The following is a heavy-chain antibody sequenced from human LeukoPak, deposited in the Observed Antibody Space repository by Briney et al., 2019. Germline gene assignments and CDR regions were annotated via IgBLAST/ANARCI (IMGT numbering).Heavy chain of an antibody. V-gene: IGHV1-69*13. D-gene: IGHD4-17*01. CDR1: GGTFSSYA. CDR3: ARDGVLYGDFPPLDY. J-gene: IGHJ4*02. CDR2: IIPIFGTA. Sequence: ASVKVSCKASGGTFSSYAISWVRQAPGQGLEWMGGIIPIFGTANYARKFQGRVTITADESTSTAYMELSSLRSEDTAVYYCARDGVLYGDFPPLDYWGQGTLVTVSS.